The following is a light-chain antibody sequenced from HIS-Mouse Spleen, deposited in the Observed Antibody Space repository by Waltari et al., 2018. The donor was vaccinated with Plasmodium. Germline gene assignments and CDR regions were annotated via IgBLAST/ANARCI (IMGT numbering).Light chain of an antibody. J-gene: IGLJ3*02. CDR2: EVS. CDR3: SSYTSSSTPWV. CDR1: SSDVGGYNY. V-gene: IGLV2-14*01. Sequence: QSALTQPASVSGSPGQSITISCTGTSSDVGGYNYVSWYQQHPGNAPKLMIYEVSNRPSGVSNLFSGSKSGNTASLTISGLQAEDEADYYCSSYTSSSTPWVFGGGTKLTVL.